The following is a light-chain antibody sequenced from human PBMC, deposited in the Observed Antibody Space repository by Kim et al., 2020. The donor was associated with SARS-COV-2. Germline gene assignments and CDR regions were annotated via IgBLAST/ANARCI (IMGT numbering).Light chain of an antibody. CDR2: GAS. V-gene: IGKV3-20*01. CDR3: QQYGSSPYT. CDR1: QSVSRSY. Sequence: WSPGERATLSCRASQSVSRSYLAWYKQKPGQAPRLLIYGASSRATGITDRFSGSGSGTDFTLTISRLEPEDFAVYYCQQYGSSPYTFGQGTKLEI. J-gene: IGKJ2*01.